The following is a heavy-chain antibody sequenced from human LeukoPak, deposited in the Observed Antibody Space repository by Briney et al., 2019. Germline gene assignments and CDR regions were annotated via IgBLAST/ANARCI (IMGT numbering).Heavy chain of an antibody. J-gene: IGHJ4*02. CDR2: FDPDDGEM. D-gene: IGHD5-24*01. CDR1: GSSLAELS. CDR3: ARIDRGGYNFPFYFDY. V-gene: IGHV1-24*01. Sequence: GASVKVSCKVSGSSLAELSIHWVRQAPGKGLEWMGGFDPDDGEMAYAQMFQGRVTMTEDTSADIVYLEVSSLKSEDTAVYYCARIDRGGYNFPFYFDYWGQGTLVTVSS.